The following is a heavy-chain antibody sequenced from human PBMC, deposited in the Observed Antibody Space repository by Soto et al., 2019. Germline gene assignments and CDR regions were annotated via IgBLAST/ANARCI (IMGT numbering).Heavy chain of an antibody. V-gene: IGHV1-18*01. CDR2: ISAYNGNT. CDR1: GYTFTSYG. CDR3: ARLYCISTSCYLGMDV. J-gene: IGHJ6*02. D-gene: IGHD2-2*01. Sequence: ASVKDSCKSSGYTFTSYGISCVRQAPGQGLEWMGWISAYNGNTNYAQKLQGRVTMTTDTSTSTAYMELRSLRSDDTAVYYCARLYCISTSCYLGMDVWGQGTTVTVSS.